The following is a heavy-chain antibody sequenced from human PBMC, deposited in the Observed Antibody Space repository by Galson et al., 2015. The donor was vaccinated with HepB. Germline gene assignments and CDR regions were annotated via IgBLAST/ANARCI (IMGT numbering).Heavy chain of an antibody. V-gene: IGHV3-23*01. Sequence: SLRLSCAASEFAFDSHAMSWVRQAPGRGLEWISGITGKGDSTFYADPVKGRFTVSKDNSNNMLYLQMNSLRAEDAGLYFCAKGYGLFDSWGQGILVTVSS. CDR2: ITGKGDST. J-gene: IGHJ5*01. CDR1: EFAFDSHA. D-gene: IGHD5-18*01. CDR3: AKGYGLFDS.